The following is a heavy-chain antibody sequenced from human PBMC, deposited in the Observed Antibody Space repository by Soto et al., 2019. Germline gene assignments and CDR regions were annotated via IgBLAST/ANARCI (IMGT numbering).Heavy chain of an antibody. CDR2: IKQDGSEK. Sequence: GGSLRLSCVASGFTFSRFAMSWVRQAPGKGLEWVANIKQDGSEKYYVDSVKGRFTISRDNAKNSLYLNMDSLRVEDTATYYCVRGTPTPGLDIWGRGTTVTVSS. V-gene: IGHV3-7*03. CDR1: GFTFSRFA. CDR3: VRGTPTPGLDI. D-gene: IGHD1-7*01. J-gene: IGHJ6*02.